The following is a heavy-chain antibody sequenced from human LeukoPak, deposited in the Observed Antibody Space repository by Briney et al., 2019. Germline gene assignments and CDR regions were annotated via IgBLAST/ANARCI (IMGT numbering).Heavy chain of an antibody. CDR1: GFTFSSCA. CDR2: ISYDGSNK. D-gene: IGHD3-22*01. Sequence: PGGSLRLSCAASGFTFSSCAMHWVRQAPGKGLEWVAVISYDGSNKYYADSVKGRFTISRDNSKNTLYLQMNSLRAEDTAVYYCARDTYYYDSSGYYPPQGYYYYGMDVWGQGTTVTVSS. CDR3: ARDTYYYDSSGYYPPQGYYYYGMDV. J-gene: IGHJ6*02. V-gene: IGHV3-30-3*01.